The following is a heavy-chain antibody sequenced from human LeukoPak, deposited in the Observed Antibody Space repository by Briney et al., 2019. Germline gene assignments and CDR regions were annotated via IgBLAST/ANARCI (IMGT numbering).Heavy chain of an antibody. Sequence: GGSLRLSCAAPGFTFSSYAMHWVRQAPGKGLEWVAVISYDGSNKYYADSVKGRFTISRDNSKNTLYLQMNSLRAEDTAVYYWARYSSTYFDYSGQGTLVTVSS. CDR1: GFTFSSYA. D-gene: IGHD6-13*01. V-gene: IGHV3-30-3*01. J-gene: IGHJ4*02. CDR3: ARYSSTYFDY. CDR2: ISYDGSNK.